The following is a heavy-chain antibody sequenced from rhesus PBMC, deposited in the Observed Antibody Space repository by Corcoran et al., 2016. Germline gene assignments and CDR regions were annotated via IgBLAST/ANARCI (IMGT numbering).Heavy chain of an antibody. CDR2: ITDSGST. CDR1: GYSISSDYY. D-gene: IGHD2-15*01. V-gene: IGHV4-122*02. Sequence: QVQLQESGPGLVKPSETLSLTCAVSGYSISSDYYWSWIRQPPGKGLEWIGYITDSGSTSYNPSLKRLVTISRDTSKNQFSLKLSSVTAADTAVYYCARVRAQSSDYWGQGVLVTVSS. J-gene: IGHJ4*01. CDR3: ARVRAQSSDY.